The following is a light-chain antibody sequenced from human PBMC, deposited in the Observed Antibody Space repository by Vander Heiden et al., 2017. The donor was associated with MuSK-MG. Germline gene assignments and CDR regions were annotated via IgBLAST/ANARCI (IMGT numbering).Light chain of an antibody. Sequence: QSALNQPRSVSGSPGQAVTISCPGTRPHVGAYNYGSWYQQHAGKAPKFIIYDVNERPSGVPDRFSGSKSGNTASLTISGLQTEDEAEYYCCSCAGDYTIGVFGTGTTVIVL. CDR1: RPHVGAYNY. CDR2: DVN. CDR3: CSCAGDYTIGV. J-gene: IGLJ1*01. V-gene: IGLV2-11*01.